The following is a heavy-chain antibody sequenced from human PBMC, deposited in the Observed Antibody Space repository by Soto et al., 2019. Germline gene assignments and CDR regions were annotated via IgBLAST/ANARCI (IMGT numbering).Heavy chain of an antibody. D-gene: IGHD5-18*01. J-gene: IGHJ4*02. V-gene: IGHV4-59*01. Sequence: SETLSLTCTVSGGSISSYYWSWIRQPPGKGLEWIGYIYYSGSTNYNPSLKSRVTISVDTSKNQFSLKLSSVTAADTAVYYCARVRGYSYGLDYWGQGTLVTVSS. CDR3: ARVRGYSYGLDY. CDR2: IYYSGST. CDR1: GGSISSYY.